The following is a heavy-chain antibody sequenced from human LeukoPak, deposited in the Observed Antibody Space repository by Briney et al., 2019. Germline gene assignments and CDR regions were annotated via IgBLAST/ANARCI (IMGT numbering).Heavy chain of an antibody. CDR3: AKDTIGYCSSTSCYEGIDY. D-gene: IGHD2-2*01. V-gene: IGHV3-30*02. CDR1: GFTFSSYG. Sequence: GGSLRLSCAASGFTFSSYGMHWVRQAPGKGLEWVAFIRYDGSNKYYADSVKGRSTISRDNSKNTLYLQMNSLRAEDTAVYYCAKDTIGYCSSTSCYEGIDYWGQGTLVTVSS. J-gene: IGHJ4*02. CDR2: IRYDGSNK.